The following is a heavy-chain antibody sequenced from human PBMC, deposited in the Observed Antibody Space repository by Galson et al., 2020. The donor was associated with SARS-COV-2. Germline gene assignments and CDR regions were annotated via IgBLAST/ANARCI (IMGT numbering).Heavy chain of an antibody. J-gene: IGHJ6*02. CDR2: ISSSSSYI. CDR3: ASLRGYCSGGSCYLYYYGMDV. V-gene: IGHV3-21*01. CDR1: GFTFRSYS. D-gene: IGHD2-15*01. Sequence: GESLNISCAASGFTFRSYSMNWVRQAPGKGLEWVSSISSSSSYIYYADSVKGRFTISRDNAKNSLYLQMNSLRAEDTAVYYCASLRGYCSGGSCYLYYYGMDVWGQGTTVTVSS.